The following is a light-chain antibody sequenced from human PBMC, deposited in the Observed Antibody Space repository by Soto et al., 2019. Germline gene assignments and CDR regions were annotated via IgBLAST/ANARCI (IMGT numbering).Light chain of an antibody. J-gene: IGKJ1*01. V-gene: IGKV1-5*03. CDR3: QQSYSTPWT. CDR2: KAS. Sequence: DIQMTQSPSTLSGSVGDRVTITCRASQTISSWLAWYQQKPGKAPKLLIYKASTLKSGVPSRFSGSGSGTEFTLTISSLQPDDFATYYCQQSYSTPWTFGQGTKVET. CDR1: QTISSW.